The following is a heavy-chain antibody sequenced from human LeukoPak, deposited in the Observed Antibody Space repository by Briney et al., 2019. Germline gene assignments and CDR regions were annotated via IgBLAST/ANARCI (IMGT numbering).Heavy chain of an antibody. V-gene: IGHV3-30*18. CDR3: ANTPIRYFDWFPS. CDR1: GFTFSSYG. Sequence: GGSLRLSCAASGFTFSSYGMHWVRQAPGKGLEWVAVISYDGSNKYYADSVKGRFTISRDNSKNTLYLQMNSLRAKDTAVYYCANTPIRYFDWFPSWGQGTLVTVSS. D-gene: IGHD3-9*01. CDR2: ISYDGSNK. J-gene: IGHJ5*02.